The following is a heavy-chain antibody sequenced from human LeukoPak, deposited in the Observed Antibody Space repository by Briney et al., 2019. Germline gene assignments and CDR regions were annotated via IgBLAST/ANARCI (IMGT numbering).Heavy chain of an antibody. J-gene: IGHJ4*02. V-gene: IGHV4-34*01. CDR1: GGSFSGYY. CDR3: ARGRLYYDFWCGYYTGMWFDY. D-gene: IGHD3-3*01. CDR2: INHSGST. Sequence: SETLSLTCAVYGGSFSGYYWSWIRQPPGKGLEWIGEINHSGSTNYNPSLKSRVTISVDTSKNQFSLKLSSVTAADTAVYYCARGRLYYDFWCGYYTGMWFDYWGQGTLVTVSS.